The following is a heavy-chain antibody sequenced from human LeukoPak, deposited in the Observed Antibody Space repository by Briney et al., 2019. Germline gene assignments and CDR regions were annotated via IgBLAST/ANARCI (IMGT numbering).Heavy chain of an antibody. J-gene: IGHJ4*02. V-gene: IGHV3-15*01. CDR1: GFTFSHTW. CDR2: VKSKNDGGST. Sequence: GGSLRLSCAASGFTFSHTWISWVRQAPGKGLEWVGRVKSKNDGGSTDYAAPVKGRFFISRDDSRGTLSLEMNSLKIEDTAVYFCVGRPWNFDYWGQGTLVTVSS. D-gene: IGHD1-1*01. CDR3: VGRPWNFDY.